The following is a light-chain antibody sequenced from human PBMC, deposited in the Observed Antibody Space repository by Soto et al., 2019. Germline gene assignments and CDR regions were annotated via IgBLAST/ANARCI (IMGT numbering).Light chain of an antibody. Sequence: QSALTQPPSASGTPGQRVTISRSGSSSNIGSNYVYWYQQLPGTAPKLLIYRNNQRPSGVPDRFSGSKSGTSASLAISGLRSEDEADYYCAAWDDSLSGHWVFGGGTKLTVL. CDR3: AAWDDSLSGHWV. V-gene: IGLV1-47*01. J-gene: IGLJ3*02. CDR1: SSNIGSNY. CDR2: RNN.